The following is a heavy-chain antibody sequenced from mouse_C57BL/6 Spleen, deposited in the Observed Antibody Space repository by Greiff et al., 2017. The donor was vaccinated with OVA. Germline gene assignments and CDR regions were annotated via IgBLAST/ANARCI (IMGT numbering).Heavy chain of an antibody. J-gene: IGHJ2*01. CDR3: ARSGGTTVVDFDY. V-gene: IGHV1-80*01. CDR1: GYAFSSYW. D-gene: IGHD1-1*01. Sequence: QVQLQQSGAELVKPGASVKISCKASGYAFSSYWMNWVKQRPGKGLEWIGQIYPGDGDTNYNGKFKGKATLTADKSSSTAYMQLSSLTSEDSAVYFCARSGGTTVVDFDYWGQGTTLTVSS. CDR2: IYPGDGDT.